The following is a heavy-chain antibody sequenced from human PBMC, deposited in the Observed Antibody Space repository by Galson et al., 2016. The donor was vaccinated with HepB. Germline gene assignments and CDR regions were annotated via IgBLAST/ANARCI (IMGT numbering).Heavy chain of an antibody. CDR2: IRSKADSYAT. J-gene: IGHJ5*02. V-gene: IGHV3-73*01. D-gene: IGHD2-2*01. CDR1: GFTFSGSA. Sequence: SLRLSCAASGFTFSGSAMHWVRQASGKGLEWVGRIRSKADSYATAYAASVKGRFTISRDDSENTAYLQMNSLKIEDTAVYYCTTGYCGSTSCYPQFDPWAREPWSPSPQ. CDR3: TTGYCGSTSCYPQFDP.